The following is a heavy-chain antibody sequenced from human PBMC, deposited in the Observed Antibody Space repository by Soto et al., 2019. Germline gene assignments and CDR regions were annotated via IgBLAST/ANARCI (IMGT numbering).Heavy chain of an antibody. CDR1: GFTFRSYV. CDR2: TSYDGSGK. CDR3: ARWGTTGGLDV. J-gene: IGHJ1*01. Sequence: QVQLVESGGGVVQPGTSLRLSCVGSGFTFRSYVIHWVRQAPGKGLEWVALTSYDGSGKYYGDSVRGRFTISRGNSRNTVDLQMDSLRLEDTALYYCARWGTTGGLDVWGQGTLVSVSS. D-gene: IGHD3-16*01. V-gene: IGHV3-30*19.